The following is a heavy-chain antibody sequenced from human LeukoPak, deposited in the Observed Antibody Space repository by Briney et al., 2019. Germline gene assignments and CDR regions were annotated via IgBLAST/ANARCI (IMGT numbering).Heavy chain of an antibody. J-gene: IGHJ6*02. CDR3: ARDQGVSFYYYYGMDV. CDR1: GGTFSSYA. Sequence: SVKVSCKASGGTFSSYAISWVRQAPGQGLEWMGRIIPILGIANYAQKFQGRVTITADKSTSTAYMELSSLRSEDTAVYYCARDQGVSFYYYYGMDVWGQGTTVTVSS. CDR2: IIPILGIA. V-gene: IGHV1-69*04. D-gene: IGHD3-10*01.